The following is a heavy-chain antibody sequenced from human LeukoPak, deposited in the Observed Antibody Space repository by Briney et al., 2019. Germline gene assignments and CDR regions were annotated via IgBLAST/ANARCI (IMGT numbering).Heavy chain of an antibody. D-gene: IGHD2-2*02. CDR3: ARIVVVPAAINSRYHNNWFDP. J-gene: IGHJ5*02. Sequence: GASVKVSCKASGYTFTSYDINWVRQATGQGLEWMGWMNPNSGNTGYAQKFQGRVTMTRNTSIGTAYMELSSLRSEDTAVYYCARIVVVPAAINSRYHNNWFDPWGQGTLVTVSS. V-gene: IGHV1-8*01. CDR1: GYTFTSYD. CDR2: MNPNSGNT.